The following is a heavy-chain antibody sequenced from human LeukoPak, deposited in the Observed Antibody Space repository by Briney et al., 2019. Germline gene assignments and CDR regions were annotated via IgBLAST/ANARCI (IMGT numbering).Heavy chain of an antibody. J-gene: IGHJ3*02. CDR2: IYHSGST. V-gene: IGHV4-30-2*01. Sequence: SETLSLTCTVSGGSISSGGYYWSWIRQPPGKGLEWIGYIYHSGSTYYNPSLKSRVTISVDRSKNQFSLKLSSVTAADTAVYYCASSDDIVVVPAHYAFDIWGQGTMVTVSS. CDR1: GGSISSGGYY. CDR3: ASSDDIVVVPAHYAFDI. D-gene: IGHD2-2*01.